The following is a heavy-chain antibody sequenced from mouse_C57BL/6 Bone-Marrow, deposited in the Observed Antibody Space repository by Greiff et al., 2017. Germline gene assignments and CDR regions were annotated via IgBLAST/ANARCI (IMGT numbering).Heavy chain of an antibody. CDR3: TRSLNYYGTNN. CDR1: GFNFKDYY. V-gene: IGHV14-2*01. CDR2: INPEDGST. Sequence: EVQLVESGAELVKPGASVKLSCTASGFNFKDYYIHWVKQRTEKGLEWIGRINPEDGSTNYAPKFQDQATITADTSSTTAYLQLSSLTSEDTAVYYCTRSLNYYGTNNWGQGTTLTVSS. D-gene: IGHD1-1*01. J-gene: IGHJ2*01.